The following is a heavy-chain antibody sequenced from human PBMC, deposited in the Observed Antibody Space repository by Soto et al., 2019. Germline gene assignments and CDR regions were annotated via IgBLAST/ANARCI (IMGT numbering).Heavy chain of an antibody. J-gene: IGHJ4*02. Sequence: GGSLRLSCAASGVTFSSYGMHWVRQAPGKGLEWVAFISYDGSNNYYADSVKGRFTVSRDNSKNTLYLQMNSLRAEDTAVYYCAKVLMVYATHVFDYWGQGTLVTVSS. V-gene: IGHV3-30*18. CDR3: AKVLMVYATHVFDY. D-gene: IGHD2-8*01. CDR1: GVTFSSYG. CDR2: ISYDGSNN.